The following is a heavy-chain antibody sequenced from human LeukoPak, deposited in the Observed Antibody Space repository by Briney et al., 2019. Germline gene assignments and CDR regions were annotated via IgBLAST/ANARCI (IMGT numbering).Heavy chain of an antibody. CDR3: AQGYLSGWYPY. D-gene: IGHD6-19*01. CDR2: ISGSGGST. CDR1: GFTFSSYA. J-gene: IGHJ4*02. Sequence: GGSLRLSCAASGFTFSSYAMSWVRQAPGKGLEWVSAISGSGGSTYYADSVKGRFIISRDNSKNTLYLQLSSLRAEDTAVYYCAQGYLSGWYPYWGLGSLVSVSS. V-gene: IGHV3-23*01.